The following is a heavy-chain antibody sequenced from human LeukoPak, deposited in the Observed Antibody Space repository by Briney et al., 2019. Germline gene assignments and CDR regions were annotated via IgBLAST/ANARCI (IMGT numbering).Heavy chain of an antibody. V-gene: IGHV1-18*01. CDR2: ISNSNANT. J-gene: IGHJ3*01. CDR3: ARDKGSEYSHNDSFGV. D-gene: IGHD2-15*01. Sequence: GASVKDSCQASGYTFTLYGTTGVRQAPGQGLEWMGWISNSNANTKYVQKLQGRVTMTTDTSTSTAYMELRSMRSDDTAGYYCARDKGSEYSHNDSFGVCEQESMVTVSS. CDR1: GYTFTLYG.